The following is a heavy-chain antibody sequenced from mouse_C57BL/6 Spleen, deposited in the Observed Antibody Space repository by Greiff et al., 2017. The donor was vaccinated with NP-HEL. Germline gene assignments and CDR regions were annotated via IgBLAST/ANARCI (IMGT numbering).Heavy chain of an antibody. D-gene: IGHD1-1*01. CDR3: TRAYGRSAWFAY. J-gene: IGHJ3*01. CDR2: ISSGGFYL. V-gene: IGHV5-9-1*02. Sequence: VPLVASVACFVPPGWSLTLSCASSGFTFRCYAMSLVRHTPLQLLEWVAYISSGGFYLFYADSVKGRFTISRDNARNTLYLQMSSLKSEDTAMYYCTRAYGRSAWFAYWGQGTLLTVSA. CDR1: GFTFRCYA.